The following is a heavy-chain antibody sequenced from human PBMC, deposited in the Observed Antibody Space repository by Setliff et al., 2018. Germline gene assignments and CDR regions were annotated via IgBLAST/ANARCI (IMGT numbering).Heavy chain of an antibody. CDR2: IYYSGST. D-gene: IGHD1-1*01. CDR1: GGSISSYY. V-gene: IGHV4-59*01. J-gene: IGHJ4*02. CDR3: ARVRNTQNGFFDY. Sequence: SETLSLTCTVSGGSISSYYWSWTRQPPGKGLEWIGYIYYSGSTNYNPSLKSRVTISVDTSKNQFSLKLSSVTAADTAVYYCARVRNTQNGFFDYWSQGTLVTVSS.